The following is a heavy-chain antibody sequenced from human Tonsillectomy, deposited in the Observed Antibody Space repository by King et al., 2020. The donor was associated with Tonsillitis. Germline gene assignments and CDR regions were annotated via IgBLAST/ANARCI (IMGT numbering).Heavy chain of an antibody. CDR2: IYYSGST. CDR1: GGSISSYY. D-gene: IGHD3-3*01. CDR3: AGSSGRITIFGVVNDNWFDP. J-gene: IGHJ5*02. Sequence: VQLQESGPGLVKPSETLSLTCTVSGGSISSYYWSWIRQPPGKGLEWIGYIYYSGSTNYNPSLKSRVTISVDTSKNQFSLKLSSVTAADTAVYYCAGSSGRITIFGVVNDNWFDPWGQGPLVPVSS. V-gene: IGHV4-59*08.